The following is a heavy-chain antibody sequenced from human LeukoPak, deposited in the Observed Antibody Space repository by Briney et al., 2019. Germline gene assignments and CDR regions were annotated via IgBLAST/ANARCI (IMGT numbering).Heavy chain of an antibody. CDR3: ARADPMYSSSWYWGLPSDY. V-gene: IGHV1-2*02. J-gene: IGHJ4*02. CDR2: INPNSGGT. CDR1: GYTFTGYY. Sequence: ASVKVSCKASGYTFTGYYMHWVRQAPGQGIEWMGWINPNSGGTNYAQKFQGRVTMTRDTSISTAYMELSRLRSDDTAVYYCARADPMYSSSWYWGLPSDYWGQGTLVTVSS. D-gene: IGHD6-13*01.